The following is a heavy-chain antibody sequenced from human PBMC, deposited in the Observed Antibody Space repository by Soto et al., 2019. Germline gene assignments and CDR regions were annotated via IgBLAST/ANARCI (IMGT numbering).Heavy chain of an antibody. CDR2: IYHSGST. CDR3: AAGGGLPRYY. J-gene: IGHJ4*02. Sequence: PLETLFLTCAVSGGSISSGDYYWSWIRQPPGKGLEWIGYIYHSGSTYYNPSLKSRVTISVDRSKNQFSLKLSSVTAADTAVYYCAAGGGLPRYYWGQGTLVNVS. V-gene: IGHV4-30-2*01. CDR1: GGSISSGDYY. D-gene: IGHD5-12*01.